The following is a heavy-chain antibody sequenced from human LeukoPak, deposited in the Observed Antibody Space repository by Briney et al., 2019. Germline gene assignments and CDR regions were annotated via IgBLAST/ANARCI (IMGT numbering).Heavy chain of an antibody. CDR2: ISHNGDTK. D-gene: IGHD6-13*01. J-gene: IGHJ4*02. V-gene: IGHV3-11*01. CDR3: ARDRHGYFDY. CDR1: GFTFSDHY. Sequence: GGSLRLSCAASGFTFSDHYMIWLRQAPGKGLESISYISHNGDTKYYADSVKGRLPISRDNAKSSLYLEMNSLRVEDTAVYYCARDRHGYFDYWGQGTLVTVSS.